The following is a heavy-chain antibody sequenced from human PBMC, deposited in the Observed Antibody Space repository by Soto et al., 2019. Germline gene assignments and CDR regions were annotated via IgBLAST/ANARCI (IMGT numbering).Heavy chain of an antibody. CDR3: ARQYRYYDSSGTDY. CDR1: GGTFSSYA. D-gene: IGHD3-22*01. J-gene: IGHJ4*02. V-gene: IGHV1-69*01. Sequence: QVQLVQSGAEVKKPGSSVKVSCKASGGTFSSYAISWVRQDPGQGLEWMGGIIPIFGTANYAQKFQGRVTITADESTSTAYMELSSLRSEDTDVYYCARQYRYYDSSGTDYWGQGTLVTVSS. CDR2: IIPIFGTA.